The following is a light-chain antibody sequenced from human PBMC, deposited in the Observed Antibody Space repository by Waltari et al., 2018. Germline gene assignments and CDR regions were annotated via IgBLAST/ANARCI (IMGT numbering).Light chain of an antibody. Sequence: QLTQSPSSLSASVGDRVAITCRASQTTTTSLAWYQQQPGNAPKLLIHATATLETGVPARFSGSGSGTDFTLTISSLQPEDFATYYCQQRNNYPLTFGGGTTVEIK. CDR1: QTTTTS. J-gene: IGKJ4*01. CDR3: QQRNNYPLT. CDR2: ATA. V-gene: IGKV1-9*01.